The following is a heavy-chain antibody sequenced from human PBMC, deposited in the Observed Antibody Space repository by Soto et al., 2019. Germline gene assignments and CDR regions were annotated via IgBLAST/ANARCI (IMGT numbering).Heavy chain of an antibody. CDR3: GKDRQSYYHGFDP. D-gene: IGHD1-26*01. CDR1: GFTFSSYA. CDR2: ISGSGGST. J-gene: IGHJ5*02. Sequence: GGSLRLSCADSGFTFSSYAMSWVRQAPGQGLEWVPAISGSGGSTYYADSVKGRFTISRDNSKNTLYLQMTSLRAEDTAVYYCGKDRQSYYHGFDPWGQGALATVSS. V-gene: IGHV3-23*01.